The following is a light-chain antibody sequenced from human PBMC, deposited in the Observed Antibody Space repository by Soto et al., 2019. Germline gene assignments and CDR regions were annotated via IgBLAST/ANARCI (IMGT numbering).Light chain of an antibody. CDR3: NSYTSSITWV. Sequence: QSALTQPASVSGSRGQSITISCTGTSSDVGGYNYVSWYQHHPGKAPKLMIFEVSDRPSGVSNRFSASQSGNTASLTISGLQAEDEADYYCNSYTSSITWVFGGGTKLTVL. J-gene: IGLJ3*02. CDR2: EVS. V-gene: IGLV2-14*01. CDR1: SSDVGGYNY.